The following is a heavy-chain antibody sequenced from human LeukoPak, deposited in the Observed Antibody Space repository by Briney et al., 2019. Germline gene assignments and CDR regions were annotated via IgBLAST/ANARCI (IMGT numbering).Heavy chain of an antibody. D-gene: IGHD2-2*01. CDR2: ILPDGSQK. CDR3: GRLAHNAWYAIDF. J-gene: IGHJ4*02. CDR1: DFTFDFYW. Sequence: GGSLRLSCVASDFTFDFYWMTWVRQAPGKGLEWLASILPDGSQKYYVDSVKGRFTISRDNPKNSLYLQINNLRAEDTAVYYCGRLAHNAWYAIDFWGQGTLVTVSS. V-gene: IGHV3-7*01.